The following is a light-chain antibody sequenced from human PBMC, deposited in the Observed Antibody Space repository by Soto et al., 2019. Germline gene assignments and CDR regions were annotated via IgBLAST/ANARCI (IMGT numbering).Light chain of an antibody. J-gene: IGLJ3*02. CDR2: EVS. CDR3: SSYAGSNNLV. V-gene: IGLV2-8*01. Sequence: QSALTQPPSASGSPGQSVTISCTGTSSDVGGYNYVSWYQQHPGKAPKLMIYEVSQRPSGVPDRFSGSKSGNTGSLTVSWLQAEDEADYCCSSYAGSNNLVFGGGTKLTVL. CDR1: SSDVGGYNY.